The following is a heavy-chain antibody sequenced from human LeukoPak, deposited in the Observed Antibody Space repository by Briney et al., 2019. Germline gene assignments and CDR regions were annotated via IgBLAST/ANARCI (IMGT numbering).Heavy chain of an antibody. CDR2: IKNKANSYTT. D-gene: IGHD5-12*01. J-gene: IGHJ4*02. CDR1: GFTFSDHY. CDR3: ARDYGDSGYDLVKDY. V-gene: IGHV3-72*01. Sequence: GGSLRLSCAASGFTFSDHYMDWGRQAPGKGLEWVVRIKNKANSYTTEYSASVKGIFTVSREDSKNALYLQMNSLRAEDTAVYYCARDYGDSGYDLVKDYWGQGTLVTVSS.